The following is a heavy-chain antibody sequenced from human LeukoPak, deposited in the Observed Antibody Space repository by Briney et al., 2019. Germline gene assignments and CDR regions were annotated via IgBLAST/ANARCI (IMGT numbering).Heavy chain of an antibody. CDR1: GFTFSSYS. J-gene: IGHJ6*02. D-gene: IGHD3-10*01. Sequence: GGSLRLSCAASGFTFSSYSMNWVRQSPGKGLEWVSSISSSSSYIYYADSVKGRFTISRDNAKNSLYLQMNSLRAEDTAVYYCEGAYGSGSLLPLYYYGMDVWGQGTTVTVSS. CDR2: ISSSSSYI. V-gene: IGHV3-21*01. CDR3: EGAYGSGSLLPLYYYGMDV.